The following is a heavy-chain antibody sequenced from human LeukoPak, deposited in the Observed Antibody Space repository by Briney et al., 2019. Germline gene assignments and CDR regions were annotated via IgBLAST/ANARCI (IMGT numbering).Heavy chain of an antibody. Sequence: PSETLSLTCTVSGASISSYYWSWIRQPAGKRLEWIGRIYTSGTTNYNPSLKSRVTISVDKSKNQFSLKLSSVTAADTAVYYCARDYVDTTMGQRFDPWGHGTLVTVSS. J-gene: IGHJ5*02. D-gene: IGHD5-18*01. V-gene: IGHV4-4*07. CDR2: IYTSGTT. CDR3: ARDYVDTTMGQRFDP. CDR1: GASISSYY.